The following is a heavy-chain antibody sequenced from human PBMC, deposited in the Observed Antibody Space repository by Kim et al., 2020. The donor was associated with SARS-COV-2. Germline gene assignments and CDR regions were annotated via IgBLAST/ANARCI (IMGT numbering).Heavy chain of an antibody. CDR1: GDTTNYY. CDR2: VYYSGST. J-gene: IGHJ4*02. CDR3: ARRGYSSTWLPTVGHYLDN. V-gene: IGHV4-39*01. D-gene: IGHD6-13*01. Sequence: SETLSLTCTVSGDTTNYYWYWIRQPPGRGLEWIGSVYYSGSTTYNPSLKSRVTISIDTSKRQFYLKLRSVTAADTAVYYCARRGYSSTWLPTVGHYLDNWGPGTLVTVSS.